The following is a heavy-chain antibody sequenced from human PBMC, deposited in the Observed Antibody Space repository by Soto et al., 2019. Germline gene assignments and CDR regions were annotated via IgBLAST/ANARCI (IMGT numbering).Heavy chain of an antibody. CDR3: ASLIYGDYDGWFDP. J-gene: IGHJ5*02. Sequence: QVQLQESGPGLVKPSETLSLTCTVSGGSISSYYWSWIRQPPGKGLEWIGYIYYSGSTNYNPSLKSRVTISVDTSKNQFSLKLSSVTAADTAVYYCASLIYGDYDGWFDPWGQGTLVTVSS. V-gene: IGHV4-59*01. CDR2: IYYSGST. CDR1: GGSISSYY. D-gene: IGHD4-17*01.